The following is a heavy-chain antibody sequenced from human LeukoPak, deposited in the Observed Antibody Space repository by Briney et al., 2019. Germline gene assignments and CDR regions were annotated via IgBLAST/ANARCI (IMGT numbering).Heavy chain of an antibody. D-gene: IGHD3-22*01. CDR2: VYYSGST. V-gene: IGHV4-39*01. J-gene: IGHJ4*02. Sequence: PSETLSLTCTVSGDSIKTSSYYWGWIRQPPGKGLEWIVSVYYSGSTYYNPSLKSRLTISVDTSNNQFSLTLSSVPAADTAVYFCARHYSSGYELDVDYWGQGTLVTVSS. CDR3: ARHYSSGYELDVDY. CDR1: GDSIKTSSYY.